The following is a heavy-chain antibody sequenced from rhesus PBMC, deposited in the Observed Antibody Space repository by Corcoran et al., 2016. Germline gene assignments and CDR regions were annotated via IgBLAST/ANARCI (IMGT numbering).Heavy chain of an antibody. J-gene: IGHJ4*01. V-gene: IGHV1-198*02. CDR1: GFTFGSYA. CDR3: AGEGHSGSWTFDY. Sequence: QVQLVQSGAEVKKPGASVKVSCKASGFTFGSYAISWVRQAPGQGLEWMGVFIPLVGITNYAGKFQGRVTITADTSTRTAYMELSSLRSEDTAVYYCAGEGHSGSWTFDYWGQGVLVTVSS. CDR2: FIPLVGIT. D-gene: IGHD6-25*01.